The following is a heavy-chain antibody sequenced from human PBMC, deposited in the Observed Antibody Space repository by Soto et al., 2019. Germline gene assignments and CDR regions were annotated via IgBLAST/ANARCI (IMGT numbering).Heavy chain of an antibody. CDR2: INAGNGNT. V-gene: IGHV1-3*05. Sequence: QVQLVQSGAEEKKPGASVKVSCKASGYTFTSYAMHWERQAPGQRLEWMGWINAGNGNTKYSQKFQGRVTITRDTSASTAHMEPSRLTSEVTAVYYCARSPDYGDHGTPPAHDYLGQGTLVTFPS. CDR3: ARSPDYGDHGTPPAHDY. D-gene: IGHD4-17*01. CDR1: GYTFTSYA. J-gene: IGHJ4*02.